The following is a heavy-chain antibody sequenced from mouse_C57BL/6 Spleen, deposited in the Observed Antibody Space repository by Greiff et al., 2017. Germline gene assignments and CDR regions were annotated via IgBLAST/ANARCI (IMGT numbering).Heavy chain of an antibody. CDR3: ARGYGSSYVWYFDV. V-gene: IGHV1-55*01. J-gene: IGHJ1*03. CDR1: GYTFTSYW. CDR2: IYPGSGST. D-gene: IGHD1-1*01. Sequence: QVQLQQPGAELVKPGASVKMSCKASGYTFTSYWITWVKQRPGQGLEWIGDIYPGSGSTNYNEKFKSKATLTVDTSSSTAYMQLSSLTSEDSAVYYCARGYGSSYVWYFDVWGTGTTVTVSS.